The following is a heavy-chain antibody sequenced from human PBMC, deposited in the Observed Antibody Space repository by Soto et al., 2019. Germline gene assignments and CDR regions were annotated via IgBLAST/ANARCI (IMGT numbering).Heavy chain of an antibody. CDR3: TKATKSETYTYGAPDYF. Sequence: GGYLRLSCAASGFTLGSSDMPWVRQAPGKGLEWVAVISYDGSSKYYADSVKGRFTISRDNSKNTLYLQMNSLRAEDTAVYYCTKATKSETYTYGAPDYF. D-gene: IGHD5-18*01. V-gene: IGHV3-30*18. J-gene: IGHJ4*01. CDR2: ISYDGSSK. CDR1: GFTLGSSD.